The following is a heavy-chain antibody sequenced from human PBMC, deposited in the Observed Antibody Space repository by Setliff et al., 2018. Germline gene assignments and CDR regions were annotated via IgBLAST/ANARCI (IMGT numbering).Heavy chain of an antibody. CDR3: ARVIVGATTTDY. CDR2: IKQDGSEK. J-gene: IGHJ4*02. Sequence: GGSLRLSCADSGFTFSIYWMSWVRQAPGKGLEWVANIKQDGSEKYYVDSVKGRFTISRDNAKNSLYLQMNSLRAEDTAVYYCARVIVGATTTDYWGQGTLVTVSS. CDR1: GFTFSIYW. V-gene: IGHV3-7*01. D-gene: IGHD1-26*01.